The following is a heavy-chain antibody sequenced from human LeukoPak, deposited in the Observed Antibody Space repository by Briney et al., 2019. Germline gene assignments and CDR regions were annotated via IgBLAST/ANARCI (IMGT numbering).Heavy chain of an antibody. CDR2: ISGSGGST. CDR3: AKGTPDSSSRFDY. J-gene: IGHJ4*02. V-gene: IGHV3-23*01. Sequence: LAGGSLRLSCAASGFTFSSYSMNWVRQAPGKGLEWVSAISGSGGSTYYADSVKGRFTISRDNSKNTLYLQMNSLRAEDTAVYYCAKGTPDSSSRFDYWGQGTLVTVSS. D-gene: IGHD6-13*01. CDR1: GFTFSSYS.